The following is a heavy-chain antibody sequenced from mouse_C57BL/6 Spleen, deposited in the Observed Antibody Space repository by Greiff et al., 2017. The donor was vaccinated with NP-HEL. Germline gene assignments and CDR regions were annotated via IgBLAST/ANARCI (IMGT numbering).Heavy chain of an antibody. D-gene: IGHD2-4*01. J-gene: IGHJ3*01. Sequence: VQLQQSGPELVKPGASVKISCKASGYAFSSSWMNWVKQRPGKGLEWIGRIYPGDGDTNYNGKFKGKATLTADKSSSTAYMQLSSLTSEDSAVYFCARRDYYYDAWFAYWGQGTLVTVSA. CDR2: IYPGDGDT. CDR1: GYAFSSSW. CDR3: ARRDYYYDAWFAY. V-gene: IGHV1-82*01.